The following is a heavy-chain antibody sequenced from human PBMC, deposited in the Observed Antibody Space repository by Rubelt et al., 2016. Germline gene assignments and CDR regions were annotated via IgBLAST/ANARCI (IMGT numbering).Heavy chain of an antibody. CDR1: GYTFTAYY. CDR2: INCNNGGA. V-gene: IGHV1-2*06. J-gene: IGHJ4*02. CDR3: AREFPDF. Sequence: GTEVKKPGASVKVSCKASGYTFTAYYIHWVRQAPGQGLEWMGRINCNNGGANYAQKFQGRVTMTRDTPITTTYMEMSSLRSDDTAVYYCAREFPDFWGQGTLVTVSS.